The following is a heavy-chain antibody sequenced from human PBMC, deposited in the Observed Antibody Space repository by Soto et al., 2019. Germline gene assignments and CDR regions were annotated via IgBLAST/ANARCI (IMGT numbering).Heavy chain of an antibody. CDR2: ISYDGSNK. D-gene: IGHD3-22*01. CDR1: GFTFSSYA. Sequence: QVQLVESGGGVVQPGRSLRLSCAASGFTFSSYAMHWVRQAPGKGLEWVAVISYDGSNKYYADSVKGRFTISRDNSKNTLYLKMNSLRAEDTAVYYCARGLSAGGYYYDSSGYYTDAFDIWGQGTMVTVSS. CDR3: ARGLSAGGYYYDSSGYYTDAFDI. V-gene: IGHV3-30-3*01. J-gene: IGHJ3*02.